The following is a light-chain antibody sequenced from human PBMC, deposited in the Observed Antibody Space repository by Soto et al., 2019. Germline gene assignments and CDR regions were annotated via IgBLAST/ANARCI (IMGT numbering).Light chain of an antibody. Sequence: QSVLTQPAFVSESLGQSITISCTGTNSDIGGYDFVSWYQQHPGTTPKLIIYEVSNRPSGVSNRFSGSKSGNTASLTISGLQAEDEADYYCSSYTSSSTDVVFGGGTKLTVL. CDR2: EVS. CDR3: SSYTSSSTDVV. CDR1: NSDIGGYDF. V-gene: IGLV2-14*01. J-gene: IGLJ2*01.